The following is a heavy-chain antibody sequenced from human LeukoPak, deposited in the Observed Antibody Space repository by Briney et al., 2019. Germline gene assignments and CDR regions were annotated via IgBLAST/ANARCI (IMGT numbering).Heavy chain of an antibody. CDR1: GFNFRNYA. D-gene: IGHD3-10*01. CDR3: ARDNYGFDY. CDR2: ISYDGSNK. Sequence: PGGSLRLSCAASGFNFRNYAMHGVRQAPGKGLEWVAFISYDGSNKYYADSVKGRFAISRDNSKNTLYLQMNSLRAEDTAVYYCARDNYGFDYWGQGTLVTVSS. J-gene: IGHJ4*02. V-gene: IGHV3-30*09.